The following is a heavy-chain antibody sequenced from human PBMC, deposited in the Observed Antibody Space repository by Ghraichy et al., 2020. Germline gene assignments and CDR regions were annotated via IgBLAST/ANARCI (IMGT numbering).Heavy chain of an antibody. V-gene: IGHV1-8*01. CDR3: ARFCSRTGCYNSFDH. CDR2: MNPNSGNT. J-gene: IGHJ4*02. D-gene: IGHD2-2*02. CDR1: GYTFTNYD. Sequence: ASVNVSCKASGYTFTNYDINWVRQATGQGLDWMGWMNPNSGNTGYAQKFQDRVTMTRNTSISTAYMELSSLRSDDTAVYYCARFCSRTGCYNSFDHWGQGTLVTVSS.